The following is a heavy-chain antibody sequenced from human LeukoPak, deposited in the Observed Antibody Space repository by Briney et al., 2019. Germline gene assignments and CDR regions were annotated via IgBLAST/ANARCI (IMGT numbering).Heavy chain of an antibody. CDR2: IYYSGST. D-gene: IGHD3-16*01. V-gene: IGHV4-39*07. Sequence: PSETLSLTCTVSGGSISSSSYYWGWIRQPPGKGLEWIGSIYYSGSTYYNPSLKSRVTISVDTSKNQFSLKLSSVTAAETAVYYCARVPTPYNYASDDFWGQGTLVTVSS. CDR1: GGSISSSSYY. CDR3: ARVPTPYNYASDDF. J-gene: IGHJ4*02.